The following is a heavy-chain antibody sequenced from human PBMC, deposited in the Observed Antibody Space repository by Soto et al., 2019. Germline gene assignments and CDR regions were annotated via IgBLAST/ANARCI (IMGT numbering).Heavy chain of an antibody. CDR1: GGSISSSSYY. CDR3: ARSVTPPAYYYYYYMYV. J-gene: IGHJ6*03. CDR2: IYYSGST. V-gene: IGHV4-39*01. Sequence: SETLSLTCTVSGGSISSSSYYWGWIRQPPGKGLEWIGSIYYSGSTYYNPSLKSRVTISVDTSKNQFSLKLSSVTAADTAVYYCARSVTPPAYYYYYYMYVWGKGTTVTVSS. D-gene: IGHD4-4*01.